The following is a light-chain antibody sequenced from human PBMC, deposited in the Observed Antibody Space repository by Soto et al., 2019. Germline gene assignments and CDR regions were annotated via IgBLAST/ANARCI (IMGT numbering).Light chain of an antibody. J-gene: IGKJ1*01. CDR3: QQYKGT. V-gene: IGKV1-5*01. CDR1: QSIGRW. CDR2: DAS. Sequence: DIQMTQSPSTLSASVGDRVTITCRASQSIGRWLAWYQQKPGAAPKLLIYDASSLQSGVPSRFSGSGSGTEFTLSISSLQTDDFATYYCQQYKGTFGQGTKVEIK.